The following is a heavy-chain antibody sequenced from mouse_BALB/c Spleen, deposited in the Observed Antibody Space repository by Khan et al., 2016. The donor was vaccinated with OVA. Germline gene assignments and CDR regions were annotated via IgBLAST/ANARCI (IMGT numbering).Heavy chain of an antibody. J-gene: IGHJ2*01. CDR3: IRYGAVADY. D-gene: IGHD1-1*02. V-gene: IGHV1-55*01. CDR2: IYPPTDYT. Sequence: QIQLVQSGAELVRPGASVKVSCKASGYTFTSYWINWVRQRPGQGLEWIGNIYPPTDYTNYNERFKDKATLTVDKSSSTAYMQLSSPTSEDSAVYYCIRYGAVADYWGQGTTLTVSS. CDR1: GYTFTSYW.